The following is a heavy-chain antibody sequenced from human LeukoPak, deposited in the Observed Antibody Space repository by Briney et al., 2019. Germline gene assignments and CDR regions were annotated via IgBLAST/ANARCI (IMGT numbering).Heavy chain of an antibody. CDR1: GYSFTGYY. CDR2: INPYSGGT. J-gene: IGHJ4*02. V-gene: IGHV1-2*02. CDR3: VRDRTKYCSSTSCPLDY. Sequence: GASVKVSCKACGYSFTGYYMHWVRQAPGQGLEWMGWINPYSGGTNYAQKFRGRVTMTRETSINTAYMEISRLRSDDTAVYYCVRDRTKYCSSTSCPLDYWGQGTLVTVSS. D-gene: IGHD2-2*01.